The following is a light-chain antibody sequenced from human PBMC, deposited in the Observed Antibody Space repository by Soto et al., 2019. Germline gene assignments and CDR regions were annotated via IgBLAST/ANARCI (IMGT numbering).Light chain of an antibody. CDR1: QSVSSN. V-gene: IGKV3-15*01. J-gene: IGKJ5*01. Sequence: EIVMTHSPSTLSVSPMKRATLSCRNSQSVSSNLAWYQQKPGQAPRLLIYGASTRATGIPARFSGSGSGTEFTLTISSLQSEDFAVYYCQQYNNWPPITFGQGTRLEIK. CDR2: GAS. CDR3: QQYNNWPPIT.